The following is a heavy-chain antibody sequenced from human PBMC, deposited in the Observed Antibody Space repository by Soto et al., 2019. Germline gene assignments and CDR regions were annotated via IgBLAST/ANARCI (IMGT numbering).Heavy chain of an antibody. CDR3: ARYYYGSGSYFDY. CDR2: IYYSGST. CDR1: GGSISSGGYY. Sequence: QVQLQESGPGLVKPSQTLSLPCTVSGGSISSGGYYWSWIRQHPGKGLEWIGYIYYSGSTYYNPSLKSRVTISVDTSKNQYSLKLSSVTAADTAVYYCARYYYGSGSYFDYWGQGTLVTVSS. J-gene: IGHJ4*02. D-gene: IGHD3-10*01. V-gene: IGHV4-31*03.